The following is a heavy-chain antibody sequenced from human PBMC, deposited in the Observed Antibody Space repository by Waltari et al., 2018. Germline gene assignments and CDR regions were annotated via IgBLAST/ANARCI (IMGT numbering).Heavy chain of an antibody. J-gene: IGHJ4*02. CDR2: VHGSGRT. CDR3: ARDRGRGLYLDS. Sequence: QLQLQESSPGLVKPSGTLSLTCAVPGDSVTSSYLWNWVRQPPGKGLEWIGQVHGSGRTNYNPSFASRVTVSLDTSNNQVSLKVTSATAADTAVYYCARDRGRGLYLDSWGPGTLVTVSP. D-gene: IGHD2-15*01. V-gene: IGHV4-4*02. CDR1: GDSVTSSYL.